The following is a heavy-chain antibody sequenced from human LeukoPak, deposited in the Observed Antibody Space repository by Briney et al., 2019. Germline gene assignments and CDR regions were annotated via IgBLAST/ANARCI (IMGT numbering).Heavy chain of an antibody. CDR3: ARWPNCSSTSCPLDY. Sequence: PSETLSLTCTVSGGSFSSFYWSWIRQPPGKGLEWIGYIYYSGSPNYNPSLKSRVTISVDTSKNQFSLKLSSVTAADTAVYYCARWPNCSSTSCPLDYWGQGTLVPVSS. J-gene: IGHJ4*02. CDR2: IYYSGSP. V-gene: IGHV4-59*01. D-gene: IGHD2-2*01. CDR1: GGSFSSFY.